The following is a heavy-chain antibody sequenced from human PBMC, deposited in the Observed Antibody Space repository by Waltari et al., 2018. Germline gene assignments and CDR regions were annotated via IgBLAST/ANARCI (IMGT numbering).Heavy chain of an antibody. CDR2: IKQDGSEK. D-gene: IGHD3-3*01. V-gene: IGHV3-7*01. CDR3: ARDLGSRYWSGYFDY. J-gene: IGHJ4*02. CDR1: GFTFSSYW. Sequence: EVQLVESGGGLVQPGGSLRLSCAASGFTFSSYWMSWVRQAPGKGLEWVANIKQDGSEKYYVDSVKGRFTISRDNAKNSLYLQMNSLRAEDTAVYYCARDLGSRYWSGYFDYWGQGTLVTVSS.